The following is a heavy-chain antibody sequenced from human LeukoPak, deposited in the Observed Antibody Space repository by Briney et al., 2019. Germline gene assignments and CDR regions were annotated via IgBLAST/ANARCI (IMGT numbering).Heavy chain of an antibody. D-gene: IGHD3-10*01. CDR3: ARDSGGVTNWFDP. Sequence: SETLSLTCTVSGGSASSGSYYWSWIRQPPGKGLEWIGYIYYSGSTNYNPSLKSRVTISVDTSKNQFSLKLSSVTAADTAVYYCARDSGGVTNWFDPWGQGTLVTVSS. CDR2: IYYSGST. V-gene: IGHV4-61*01. J-gene: IGHJ5*02. CDR1: GGSASSGSYY.